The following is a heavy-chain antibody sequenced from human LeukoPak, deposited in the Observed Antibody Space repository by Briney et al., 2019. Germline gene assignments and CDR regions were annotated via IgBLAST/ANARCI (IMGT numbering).Heavy chain of an antibody. V-gene: IGHV1-18*01. Sequence: GASVKVFCKASGYTFTSYGISWVRQAPGQGLEGMGWITAYNGNTNYAQKLKDRVTMTADTSTTTAYMELRSLRSDDTAVYYCARDGNRRMYYYDKVGDYWGQGTQIIVSS. CDR2: ITAYNGNT. D-gene: IGHD3-22*01. J-gene: IGHJ4*02. CDR3: ARDGNRRMYYYDKVGDY. CDR1: GYTFTSYG.